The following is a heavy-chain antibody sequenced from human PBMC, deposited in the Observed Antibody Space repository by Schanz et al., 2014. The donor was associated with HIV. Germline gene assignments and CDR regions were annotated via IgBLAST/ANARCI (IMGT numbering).Heavy chain of an antibody. D-gene: IGHD5-12*01. CDR3: ARAAQVDIGATKTSYNYGMDV. Sequence: QVQLVQSGPEVRKPGSSVKVSCKASGGTFSTYAISWVRQAPGQGLQWMGGIIPMFGTANYAQKFQGRVTMTADESTGTAYMELSSLRSEDTAVYYCARAAQVDIGATKTSYNYGMDVWGQGTTVTVSS. CDR1: GGTFSTYA. J-gene: IGHJ6*02. CDR2: IIPMFGTA. V-gene: IGHV1-69*01.